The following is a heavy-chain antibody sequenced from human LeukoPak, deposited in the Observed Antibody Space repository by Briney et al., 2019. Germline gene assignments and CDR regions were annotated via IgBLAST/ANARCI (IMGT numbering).Heavy chain of an antibody. CDR2: ISSSSNYI. D-gene: IGHD3-3*01. CDR3: ARDTTILQYMDV. Sequence: GGTLRLSCAASGFTFNNYNMNWVRQAPGKGLEWVSSISSSSNYIFYADSVKGRFTISRDNAKNSLYLQMNSLRAEDTAVYYCARDTTILQYMDVWGKGTTVTVSS. J-gene: IGHJ6*03. V-gene: IGHV3-21*01. CDR1: GFTFNNYN.